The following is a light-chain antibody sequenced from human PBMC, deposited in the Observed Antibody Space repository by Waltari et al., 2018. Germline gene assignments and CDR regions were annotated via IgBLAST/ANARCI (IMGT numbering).Light chain of an antibody. Sequence: QSALTQPASVSGSPGQSITISCTGSSSDVGGYNLFSWYQQYPGKVPKIMIYEVNNRPSGVSSRFSGSKSGNTASLTISGLQADDEADYYCSSFTSRHLYVFGTGTAVTVL. J-gene: IGLJ1*01. CDR3: SSFTSRHLYV. CDR1: SSDVGGYNL. V-gene: IGLV2-14*01. CDR2: EVN.